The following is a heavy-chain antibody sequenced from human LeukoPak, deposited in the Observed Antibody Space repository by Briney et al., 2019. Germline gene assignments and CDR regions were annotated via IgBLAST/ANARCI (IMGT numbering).Heavy chain of an antibody. Sequence: GGSLRLSCAASGFIFTNAWMSWVRQAPGKGLEWVGRIRSKTDGGTTDYAAPVKGRFIISRDDSKNMVYLQMNGLKTEDTAVYYCTTDSAYWGQGTLVTVSS. V-gene: IGHV3-15*01. J-gene: IGHJ4*02. CDR2: IRSKTDGGTT. CDR3: TTDSAY. CDR1: GFIFTNAW.